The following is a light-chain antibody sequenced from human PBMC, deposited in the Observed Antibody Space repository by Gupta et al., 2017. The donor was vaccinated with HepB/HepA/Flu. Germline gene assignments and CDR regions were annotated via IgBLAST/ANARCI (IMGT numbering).Light chain of an antibody. CDR3: QQLNSYPLT. Sequence: DTQLTQSPSFLSASVGDRVTITCRASQGISSYLAWYQQKPGKAPQLLIYAASTLQSGVPSRFSGSGSGTEFTLTISSLQPEDFATYCCQQLNSYPLTFGGGTKVEIK. CDR2: AAS. CDR1: QGISSY. J-gene: IGKJ4*01. V-gene: IGKV1-9*01.